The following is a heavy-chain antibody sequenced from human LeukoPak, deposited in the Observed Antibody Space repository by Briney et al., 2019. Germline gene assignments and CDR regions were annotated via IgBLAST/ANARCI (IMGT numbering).Heavy chain of an antibody. D-gene: IGHD5-12*01. Sequence: GASVKVSCKASGYTFTSYGISWVRQAPGQGLEWMGRIIPILGIANYAQKFQGRVTITADKSTSTAYMELSSLRSEDTAVYYCARDRYSGYDSAPEYYGMDVWGQGTTVTVSS. CDR2: IIPILGIA. V-gene: IGHV1-69*04. CDR1: GYTFTSYG. J-gene: IGHJ6*02. CDR3: ARDRYSGYDSAPEYYGMDV.